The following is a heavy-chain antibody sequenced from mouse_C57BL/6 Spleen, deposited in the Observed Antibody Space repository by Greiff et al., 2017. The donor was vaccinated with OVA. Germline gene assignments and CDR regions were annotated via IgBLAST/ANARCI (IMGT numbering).Heavy chain of an antibody. Sequence: QLQQSGAELVKPGASVKISCKSSGYAFSSYWMNWVKQRPGKGLEWIGQIYPGDGDTNYNGKFKGKATLTADKSSSTAYMQLSSLTSEDSAVYFCARHPFTTVVQYYFDYWGQGTTLTVSS. CDR3: ARHPFTTVVQYYFDY. CDR1: GYAFSSYW. D-gene: IGHD1-1*01. CDR2: IYPGDGDT. J-gene: IGHJ2*01. V-gene: IGHV1-80*01.